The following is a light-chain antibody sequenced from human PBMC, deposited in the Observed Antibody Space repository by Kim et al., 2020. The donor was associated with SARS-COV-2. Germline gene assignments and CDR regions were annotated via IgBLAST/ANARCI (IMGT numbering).Light chain of an antibody. CDR3: QAWDSSTASWV. Sequence: PGQTASITCSGDKLGDKYACWYQQKPGQSPVLVIYQDSKRPSGIPERFSGSNSGNTATLTISGTQAMDEADYYCQAWDSSTASWVFGGGTQLTVL. V-gene: IGLV3-1*01. CDR2: QDS. CDR1: KLGDKY. J-gene: IGLJ3*02.